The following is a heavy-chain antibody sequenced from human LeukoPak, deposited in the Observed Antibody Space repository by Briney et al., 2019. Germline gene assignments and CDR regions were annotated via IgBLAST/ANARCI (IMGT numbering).Heavy chain of an antibody. J-gene: IGHJ4*02. V-gene: IGHV4-39*07. Sequence: SETLSLTCTVSGGSISSSSYYWGWIRQPPGKGLEWIGSIYYSGSTHYNPSLKSRVTISVDTSKNQFSLKLSSVTAADTAVYYCAGSGDVWGSYRYAPDYWGQGTLVTVSS. CDR3: AGSGDVWGSYRYAPDY. CDR2: IYYSGST. CDR1: GGSISSSSYY. D-gene: IGHD3-16*02.